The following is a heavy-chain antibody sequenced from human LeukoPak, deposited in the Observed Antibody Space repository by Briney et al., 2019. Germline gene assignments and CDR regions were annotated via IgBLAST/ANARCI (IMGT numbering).Heavy chain of an antibody. CDR2: IYYGGST. Sequence: SETLSLTCSVSGGSVNNYYWNWIRQPLGKGLDWIGYIYYGGSTNYNPSLKSRVTISVDTSKNQFSLKLRSVTAADTAVYYCARGVPTAMAYYFDYWGQGTLVTVSS. CDR3: ARGVPTAMAYYFDY. D-gene: IGHD5-18*01. J-gene: IGHJ4*02. V-gene: IGHV4-59*02. CDR1: GGSVNNYY.